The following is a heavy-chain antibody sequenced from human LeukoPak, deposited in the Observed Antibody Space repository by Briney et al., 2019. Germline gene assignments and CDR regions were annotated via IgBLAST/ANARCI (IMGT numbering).Heavy chain of an antibody. CDR1: RFTVDINY. V-gene: IGHV3-53*01. CDR3: ARGDDSGYYDYFDY. Sequence: GGSLRLSCAASRFTVDINYLSWVRQAPGKGLEWVSTIYTGGNTYYAASVKGRFTISRDFSKNTVFLHMNSLRAEDTAMYYCARGDDSGYYDYFDYWGQGALVTVSS. CDR2: IYTGGNT. D-gene: IGHD3-22*01. J-gene: IGHJ4*02.